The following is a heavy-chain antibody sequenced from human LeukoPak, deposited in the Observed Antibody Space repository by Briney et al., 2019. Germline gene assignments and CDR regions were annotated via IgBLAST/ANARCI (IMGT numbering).Heavy chain of an antibody. D-gene: IGHD6-19*01. J-gene: IGHJ4*02. CDR3: ARVSFRSSGWYAFDY. CDR1: GGTFSSYA. CDR2: IIPILGIA. Sequence: GSSVKVSCKASGGTFSSYAISWVRQAPGQGLEWMGRIIPILGIANYAQKFQGRVTITADKSTSTAYMELSGLRSDDTAVYYCARVSFRSSGWYAFDYWGQGTLVTVSS. V-gene: IGHV1-69*04.